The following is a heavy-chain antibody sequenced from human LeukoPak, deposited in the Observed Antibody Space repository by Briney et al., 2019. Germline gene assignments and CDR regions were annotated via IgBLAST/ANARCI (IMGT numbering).Heavy chain of an antibody. D-gene: IGHD3-22*01. Sequence: PGGSLRLSCAASGFTFTNAWMYWVRQAPEKGVEWVGRIKRKTDVVTTDYAAPVKGTFTISREYSKTIVFLQMTSLKTEDTAVYYCTTQGSGYSYFDYWGQGTLVTVSS. J-gene: IGHJ4*02. V-gene: IGHV3-15*01. CDR3: TTQGSGYSYFDY. CDR2: IKRKTDVVTT. CDR1: GFTFTNAW.